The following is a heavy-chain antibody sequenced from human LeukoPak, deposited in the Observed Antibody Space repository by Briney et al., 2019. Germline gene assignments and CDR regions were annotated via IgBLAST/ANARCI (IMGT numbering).Heavy chain of an antibody. V-gene: IGHV3-23*01. CDR3: AKDYLTFGIFSN. J-gene: IGHJ4*02. CDR2: ISGSGGST. D-gene: IGHD3-9*01. CDR1: GFTFSSYA. Sequence: PGGSLRLSCAASGFTFSSYAMSWVRQAPGKGLEWVSAISGSGGSTYYADSVKGRFTTSRDNSKNTLYLQMNSPRAEDTAVYYCAKDYLTFGIFSNWGQGTLVTVSS.